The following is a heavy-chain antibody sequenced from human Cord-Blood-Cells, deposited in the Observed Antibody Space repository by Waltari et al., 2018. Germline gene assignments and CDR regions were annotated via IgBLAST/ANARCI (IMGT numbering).Heavy chain of an antibody. CDR1: GGSFSGYY. CDR3: ARGGDIVVVPAAIAYFQH. CDR2: INHSGST. Sequence: QVQLQQWGAGLLKPSETLSLTCAVYGGSFSGYYWSWTRKPPGKGLEGIGEINHSGSTNYNPSLKSRVTISVDTSKNQFSLKLSSVTAADTAVYYCARGGDIVVVPAAIAYFQHWGQGTLVTVSS. J-gene: IGHJ1*01. V-gene: IGHV4-34*01. D-gene: IGHD2-2*02.